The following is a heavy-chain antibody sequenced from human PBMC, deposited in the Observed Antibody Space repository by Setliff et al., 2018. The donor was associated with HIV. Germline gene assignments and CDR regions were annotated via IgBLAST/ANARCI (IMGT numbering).Heavy chain of an antibody. Sequence: SETLSLTCTVSGDSISSYYWSWIRQPPGKGLEWIGNIHRNGSTKYNPSLKRRVTISIDKSRKYFSLKLPSVTAADTAMYFCTKGRLGQADYWGQGTLVTVSS. V-gene: IGHV4-59*01. D-gene: IGHD4-17*01. J-gene: IGHJ4*02. CDR2: IHRNGST. CDR1: GDSISSYY. CDR3: TKGRLGQADY.